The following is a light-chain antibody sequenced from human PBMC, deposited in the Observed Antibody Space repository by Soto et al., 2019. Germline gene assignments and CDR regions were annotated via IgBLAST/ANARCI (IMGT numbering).Light chain of an antibody. CDR3: QQYGSSGT. J-gene: IGKJ1*01. Sequence: EVVLTQSPATLSVSPGAGATLSFRASQSVGSNLAWYQQKPGQAPRLLIYGASNRATGIPDRFSGSGSGTDFTLTISRLEPEDFAVYYCQQYGSSGTFGQGTKVDI. V-gene: IGKV3-20*01. CDR1: QSVGSN. CDR2: GAS.